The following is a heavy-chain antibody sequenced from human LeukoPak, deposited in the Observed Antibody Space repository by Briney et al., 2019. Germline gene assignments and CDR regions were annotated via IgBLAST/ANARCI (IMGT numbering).Heavy chain of an antibody. Sequence: SVNVSCKASGYTFSGYSVHWVRQAPGPGHEWMGRIIPILGIANYAQKFQGRVTITADKSTSTAYMELSSLRSEDTAVYYCARSPYYDILTGYYIVFDYWGQGTLVTVSS. CDR1: GYTFSGYS. J-gene: IGHJ4*02. D-gene: IGHD3-9*01. V-gene: IGHV1-69*02. CDR2: IIPILGIA. CDR3: ARSPYYDILTGYYIVFDY.